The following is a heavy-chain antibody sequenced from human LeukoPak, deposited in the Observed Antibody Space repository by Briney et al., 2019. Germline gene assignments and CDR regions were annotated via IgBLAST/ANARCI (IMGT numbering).Heavy chain of an antibody. CDR1: GFTFSSHR. Sequence: GGSLRLFCAASGFTFSSHRVTWGRPAPGKGVEWWVSIKQGGSEKYYADSVKHQFTVSRDNAKNSLYLQMNSLSADDTSVYYCARGPNYGARVDYLDSWGQGTKVTVSS. CDR2: IKQGGSEK. J-gene: IGHJ4*02. D-gene: IGHD4-17*01. CDR3: ARGPNYGARVDYLDS. V-gene: IGHV3-7*01.